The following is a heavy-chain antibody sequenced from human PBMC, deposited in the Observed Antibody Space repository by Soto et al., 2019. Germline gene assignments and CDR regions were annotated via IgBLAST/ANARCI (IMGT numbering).Heavy chain of an antibody. V-gene: IGHV4-39*01. D-gene: IGHD3-10*01. Sequence: SETLSLTCTVSGGSISSSNHYWGWIRQPPGKGLEWIGSGYNSGSTYYNPSFKRRVTISVDTSKNQFSLKLSSVVAADTAVYYCANIFGSGSYYPNWFDPWGQGTLVTVSS. CDR2: GYNSGST. J-gene: IGHJ5*02. CDR3: ANIFGSGSYYPNWFDP. CDR1: GGSISSSNHY.